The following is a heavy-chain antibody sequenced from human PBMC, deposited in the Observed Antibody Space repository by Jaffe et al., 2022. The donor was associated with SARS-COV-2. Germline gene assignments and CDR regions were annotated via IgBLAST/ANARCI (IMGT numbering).Heavy chain of an antibody. J-gene: IGHJ5*02. D-gene: IGHD3-16*02. Sequence: EVQLVQSGAEVKKPGESLKISCKGSGYSFTSYWIGWVRQMPGKGLEWMGIIYPGDSDTRYSPSFQGQVTISADKSISTAYLQWSSLKASDTAMYYCARGGYYDYVWGSYRPEQNWFDPWGQGTLVTVSS. CDR1: GYSFTSYW. CDR3: ARGGYYDYVWGSYRPEQNWFDP. CDR2: IYPGDSDT. V-gene: IGHV5-51*01.